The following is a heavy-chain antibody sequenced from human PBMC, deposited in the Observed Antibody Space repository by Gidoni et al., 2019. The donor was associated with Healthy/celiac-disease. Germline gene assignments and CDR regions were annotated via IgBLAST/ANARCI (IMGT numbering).Heavy chain of an antibody. CDR3: AREGRSGYYQTTLKNEYFQH. CDR2: INHSGST. Sequence: QVQLQQWGAGLLKPSETLSLTCAVYGGSFSGSYWRWIRQPPGKGLEWIGEINHSGSTNYNPSLKSRVTISVDTSKNQFSLKLSSVTAADTAVYYCAREGRSGYYQTTLKNEYFQHWGQGTLVTVSS. V-gene: IGHV4-34*01. J-gene: IGHJ1*01. CDR1: GGSFSGSY. D-gene: IGHD3-22*01.